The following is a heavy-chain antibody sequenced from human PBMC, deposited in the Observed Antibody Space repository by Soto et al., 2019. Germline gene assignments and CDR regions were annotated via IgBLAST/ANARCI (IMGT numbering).Heavy chain of an antibody. D-gene: IGHD3-3*01. CDR3: AKDEYVLRFLEWSTGGMDV. V-gene: IGHV3-30*18. CDR2: ISYDGSNK. CDR1: GFTFSSYG. Sequence: QVQLVESGGGVVQPGRSLRLSCAASGFTFSSYGMHWVRQAPGKGLEWVAVISYDGSNKYYADSVKGRFTISRDNSKNTLYLQMNSLRAEDTAVYYCAKDEYVLRFLEWSTGGMDVCGQGTTVTVSS. J-gene: IGHJ6*02.